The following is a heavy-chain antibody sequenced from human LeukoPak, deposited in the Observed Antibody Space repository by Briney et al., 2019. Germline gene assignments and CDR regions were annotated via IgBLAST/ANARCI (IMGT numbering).Heavy chain of an antibody. CDR2: IYHSGST. CDR3: ARGPWGDY. Sequence: SETLSLTCAVSGGSISSGGYSWSWIRQPPGKGLEWIGYIYHSGSTYYNPSLKSRVTISVDRSKNQFSLKLSSVTAADTAVYYCARGPWGDYWGQGTLVTVPS. CDR1: GGSISSGGYS. D-gene: IGHD3-16*01. J-gene: IGHJ4*02. V-gene: IGHV4-30-2*01.